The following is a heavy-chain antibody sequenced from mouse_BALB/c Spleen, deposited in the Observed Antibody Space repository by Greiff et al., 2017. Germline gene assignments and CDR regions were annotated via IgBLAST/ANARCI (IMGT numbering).Heavy chain of an antibody. J-gene: IGHJ3*01. D-gene: IGHD2-4*01. V-gene: IGHV5-6-4*01. Sequence: EVKLVESGGGLVKPGGTLKLSCAASGFTFSDYYMYWVRQTPEKRLEWVAIIRSGGSYTYYPDSVKGRITISRDNAKNTLYLQMSSLKSEDTAMYYCTTMITAAAYWGQGTLVTVSA. CDR1: GFTFSDYY. CDR3: TTMITAAAY. CDR2: IRSGGSYT.